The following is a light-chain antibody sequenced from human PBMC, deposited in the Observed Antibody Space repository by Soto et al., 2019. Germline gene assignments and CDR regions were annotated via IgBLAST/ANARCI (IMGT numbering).Light chain of an antibody. Sequence: EIVLTQSPGTLSLSPGESATLSCRASQSVSSSFLAWYQQKPGQAPRLLIYGASSRATGIPDRFSGSASGTDFTLTISRLEPEDFAVYYCQQYGSSLWTFGQGTTVEIK. J-gene: IGKJ1*01. V-gene: IGKV3-20*01. CDR2: GAS. CDR1: QSVSSSF. CDR3: QQYGSSLWT.